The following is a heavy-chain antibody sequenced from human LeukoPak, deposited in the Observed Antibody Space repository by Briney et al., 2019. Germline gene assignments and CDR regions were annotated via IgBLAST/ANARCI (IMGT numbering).Heavy chain of an antibody. V-gene: IGHV3-48*03. D-gene: IGHD1-14*01. CDR1: GFTFSSYE. CDR2: ISSSGSTI. J-gene: IGHJ4*02. CDR3: ARGAWSENPFDY. Sequence: GGSLRLSCAASGFTFSSYEMNWVRQAPGKGLEWVSYISSSGSTIYYADSVKGRFTISRDNAKKSLYLQMDSLRAEDTAVYYCARGAWSENPFDYWGQGTLVTVSS.